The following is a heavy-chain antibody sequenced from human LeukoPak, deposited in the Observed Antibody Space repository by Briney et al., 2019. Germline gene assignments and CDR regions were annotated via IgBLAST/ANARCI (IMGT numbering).Heavy chain of an antibody. CDR3: ARDDLSGSYYDY. D-gene: IGHD1-26*01. CDR1: GFTFSSYE. CDR2: ISSSGSTI. J-gene: IGHJ4*02. Sequence: PGGSLRLSCAASGFTFSSYEMNWVRQAPGKGLEWVSYISSSGSTIYYADSVKGRFTISRDNAKNSLYLQMNSLRAEDMAVYYCARDDLSGSYYDYWGQGTLVTVSS. V-gene: IGHV3-48*03.